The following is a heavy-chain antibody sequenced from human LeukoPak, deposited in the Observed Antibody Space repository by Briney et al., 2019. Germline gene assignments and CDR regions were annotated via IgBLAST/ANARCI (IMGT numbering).Heavy chain of an antibody. CDR3: AKDIGFGELFG. CDR2: IYSGGST. J-gene: IGHJ4*02. D-gene: IGHD3-10*01. Sequence: GGSLRLSCAASGLTVSSNCMSWVCQAPGKGLEWVSFIYSGGSTYYTDSVKGRFTISRDNSKNTLYLQMNSLRAEDTAVYYCAKDIGFGELFGWGQGTLVTVSS. CDR1: GLTVSSNC. V-gene: IGHV3-53*01.